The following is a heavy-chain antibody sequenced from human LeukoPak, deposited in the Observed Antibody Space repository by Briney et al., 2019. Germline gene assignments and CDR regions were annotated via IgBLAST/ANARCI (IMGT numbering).Heavy chain of an antibody. CDR1: GGSISSYY. Sequence: SETLSLTCTVSGGSISSYYWSWIRQPPGKGLEWIGYIYYSGSTNYNPSLKSRVTISVDTSKNQFSLKLSSVTAADAAVYYCARDPHSSGWIDYWGQGTLVTVSS. CDR3: ARDPHSSGWIDY. D-gene: IGHD6-19*01. V-gene: IGHV4-59*01. CDR2: IYYSGST. J-gene: IGHJ4*02.